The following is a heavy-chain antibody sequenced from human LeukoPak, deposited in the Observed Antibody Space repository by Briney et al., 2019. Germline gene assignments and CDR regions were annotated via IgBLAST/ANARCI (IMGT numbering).Heavy chain of an antibody. J-gene: IGHJ4*02. V-gene: IGHV3-11*01. D-gene: IGHD6-13*01. CDR3: AKALEQETVIALDS. Sequence: GGSLRLSCAASGFTFSDYYMSWIRQAPGKGLEWVSYISSSGCTIYHADSVKGRFTISRDNSKNTLYLQMNSLRAEDTSIYFCAKALEQETVIALDSWGQGTLVTVSS. CDR1: GFTFSDYY. CDR2: ISSSGCTI.